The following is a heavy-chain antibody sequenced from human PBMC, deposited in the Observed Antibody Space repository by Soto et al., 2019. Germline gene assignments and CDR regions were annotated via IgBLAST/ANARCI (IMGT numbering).Heavy chain of an antibody. V-gene: IGHV3-9*01. D-gene: IGHD6-19*01. CDR3: AKDIRGYSSGGN. J-gene: IGHJ4*02. Sequence: EVQLVESGGGLVQPGRSLRLTCAASGFTFADFAMHWVRQAPGKGLEWVSGISWNGGTKAYADSVKGRFTISRDNAENSLYLHMNSLRLADTALYYCAKDIRGYSSGGNWGQGTLVTVSS. CDR1: GFTFADFA. CDR2: ISWNGGTK.